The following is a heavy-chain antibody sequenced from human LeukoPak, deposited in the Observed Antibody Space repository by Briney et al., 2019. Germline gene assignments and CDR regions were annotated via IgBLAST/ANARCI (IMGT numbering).Heavy chain of an antibody. CDR1: GFTFSNYA. Sequence: GGSLRLSCAASGFTFSNYAMSWVRQAPGKGLEWVSAISGSGGSTYYADSVKGRFTISRDNSKNTLYLQMSSLRAEDTAVYYCAKDRSGCSSTSCYFSWFDPWGQGTLVTVSS. J-gene: IGHJ5*02. CDR3: AKDRSGCSSTSCYFSWFDP. CDR2: ISGSGGST. D-gene: IGHD2-2*01. V-gene: IGHV3-23*01.